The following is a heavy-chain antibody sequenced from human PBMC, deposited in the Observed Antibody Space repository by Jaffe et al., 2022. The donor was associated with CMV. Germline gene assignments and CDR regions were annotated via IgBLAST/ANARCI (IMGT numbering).Heavy chain of an antibody. Sequence: QLQLQESGPGLVKPSETLSLTCTVSGGSISSSSYYWGWIRQPPGKGLEWIGSIYYSGSTYYNPSLKSRVTISVDTSKNQFSLKLSSVTAADTAVYYCARREYCSGGSCYGLWGQGTLVTVSS. D-gene: IGHD2-15*01. J-gene: IGHJ4*02. CDR1: GGSISSSSYY. CDR3: ARREYCSGGSCYGL. V-gene: IGHV4-39*01. CDR2: IYYSGST.